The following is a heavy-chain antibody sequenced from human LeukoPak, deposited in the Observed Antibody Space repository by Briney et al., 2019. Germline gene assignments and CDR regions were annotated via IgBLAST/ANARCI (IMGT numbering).Heavy chain of an antibody. Sequence: GESLRLSCAVSGFIFNNYWMSWVRQAPGKGLEWVASLKQDGSEKYYVDSVKGRFTVSRDNAKNSLYLQMNSLRAEDTAVYYCAKVRSTDYWGQGTLVTVSS. CDR3: AKVRSTDY. CDR1: GFIFNNYW. J-gene: IGHJ4*02. CDR2: LKQDGSEK. V-gene: IGHV3-7*03.